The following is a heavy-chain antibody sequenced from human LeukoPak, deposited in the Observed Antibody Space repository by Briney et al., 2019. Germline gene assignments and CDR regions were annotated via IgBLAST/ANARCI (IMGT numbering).Heavy chain of an antibody. D-gene: IGHD6-19*01. CDR2: IYYSGST. CDR3: ARHQTSGWPFVY. Sequence: KPSETLSLTCTVSGGSISSYYWSWIRQPPGKGLEWIGYIYYSGSTNYNPSLKSRVTISVGTSKNQFSLKLSSVTAADTAVYYCARHQTSGWPFVYWGQGTLVTVSS. J-gene: IGHJ4*02. V-gene: IGHV4-59*08. CDR1: GGSISSYY.